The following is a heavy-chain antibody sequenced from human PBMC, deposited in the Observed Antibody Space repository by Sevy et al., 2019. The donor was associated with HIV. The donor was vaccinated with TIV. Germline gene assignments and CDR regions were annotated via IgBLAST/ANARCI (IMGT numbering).Heavy chain of an antibody. V-gene: IGHV3-21*01. CDR3: ARGARDTAMVDYYYYVMDV. CDR1: GFTFSSYT. CDR2: ISSSSSYI. Sequence: GGSLRLSCAASGFTFSSYTMKWVRQAPGKGLEWVSSISSSSSYIYYADSVKGRFTISRDNAKKSLYLQMNSLRAEDTAVYYCARGARDTAMVDYYYYVMDVWGQGTTVTLSS. J-gene: IGHJ6*02. D-gene: IGHD5-18*01.